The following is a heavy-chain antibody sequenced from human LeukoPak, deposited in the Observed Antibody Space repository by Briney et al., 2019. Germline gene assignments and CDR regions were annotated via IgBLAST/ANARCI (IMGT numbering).Heavy chain of an antibody. Sequence: GGSLRLSCADSGFTFSSYWMSWVRQAPGKGLEWVANIKQDGSEKYYVDSVKGRFTISRDNAKNSLYLQMNSLRAEDTAVYYCATTDGMVADYWGQGTLVTVSS. D-gene: IGHD2-15*01. CDR3: ATTDGMVADY. V-gene: IGHV3-7*01. J-gene: IGHJ4*02. CDR2: IKQDGSEK. CDR1: GFTFSSYW.